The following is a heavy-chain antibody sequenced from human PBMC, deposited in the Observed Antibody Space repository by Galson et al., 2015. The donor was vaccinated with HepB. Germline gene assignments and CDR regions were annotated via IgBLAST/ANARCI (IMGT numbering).Heavy chain of an antibody. V-gene: IGHV3-15*01. CDR2: IKSKTEGGTT. Sequence: SLRLSCAASGFTFSNAFMSWVRQAPRKGLEWVGRIKSKTEGGTTDDAAPGKGRFSIAGDDSKGTLHLQMNSLKTEDTAVYYCTTVTVTDQNYYYQAGMDLWGQGTTVTVSS. CDR1: GFTFSNAF. CDR3: TTVTVTDQNYYYQAGMDL. D-gene: IGHD2-21*02. J-gene: IGHJ6*02.